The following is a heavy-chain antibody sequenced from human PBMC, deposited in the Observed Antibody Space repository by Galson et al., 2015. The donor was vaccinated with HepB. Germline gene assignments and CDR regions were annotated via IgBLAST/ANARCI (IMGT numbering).Heavy chain of an antibody. D-gene: IGHD3-10*01. CDR2: ISGSGGST. V-gene: IGHV3-23*01. J-gene: IGHJ3*02. CDR1: GFTFSSYA. CDR3: AKDLVRGYYGSGSFDI. Sequence: SLRLSCAASGFTFSSYAMSWVRQAPGKGLEWVSAISGSGGSTYYADSVKGRFTISRDNSKNTLYLQMNSLRAEDTAVYYCAKDLVRGYYGSGSFDIWGQGTMVTVSS.